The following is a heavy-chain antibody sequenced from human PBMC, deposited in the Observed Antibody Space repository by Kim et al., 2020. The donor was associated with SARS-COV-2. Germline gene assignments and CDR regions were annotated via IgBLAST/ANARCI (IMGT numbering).Heavy chain of an antibody. CDR3: ARGRAGDYGGSFDS. D-gene: IGHD4-17*01. J-gene: IGHJ5*01. V-gene: IGHV3-53*01. CDR2: IYSGGPT. Sequence: GGSLRLSCAASGFSVSDNYVNWVRQLPGMGLEWVSIIYSGGPTYYADSVKGRFSMSRDNSQNKVSLQMNSLKPDDTAIYFCARGRAGDYGGSFDSCGQGTLVTVSS. CDR1: GFSVSDNY.